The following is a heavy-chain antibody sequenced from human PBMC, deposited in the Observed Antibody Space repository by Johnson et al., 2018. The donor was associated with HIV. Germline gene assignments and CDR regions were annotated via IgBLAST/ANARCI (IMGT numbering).Heavy chain of an antibody. CDR1: GFTVSSNY. D-gene: IGHD1-1*01. CDR3: ARGDGYRRAFDI. CDR2: IYSGNSI. V-gene: IGHV3-66*01. J-gene: IGHJ3*02. Sequence: VQLVESGGGLVQPGGSLRLSCAASGFTVSSNYMSWVRQAPGKGLEWVSVIYSGNSIYYADSVKGRFTISRDNAKNSLYLQMNSLRAEDTAVYYCARGDGYRRAFDIWGQGTMVTVSS.